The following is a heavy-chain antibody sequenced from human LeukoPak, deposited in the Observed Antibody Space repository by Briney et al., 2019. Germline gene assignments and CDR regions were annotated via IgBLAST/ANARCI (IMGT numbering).Heavy chain of an antibody. Sequence: GASVKVSCKASGYTFTSYYMHWVRQAPGQGLEWMGIINPSGGSTSYAQKFRGRVTMTRDTSTSTVYMELSSLRSEDTAVYYCARDLGYSYGPNWFDPWGQGTLVTVSS. V-gene: IGHV1-46*01. D-gene: IGHD5-18*01. J-gene: IGHJ5*02. CDR3: ARDLGYSYGPNWFDP. CDR1: GYTFTSYY. CDR2: INPSGGST.